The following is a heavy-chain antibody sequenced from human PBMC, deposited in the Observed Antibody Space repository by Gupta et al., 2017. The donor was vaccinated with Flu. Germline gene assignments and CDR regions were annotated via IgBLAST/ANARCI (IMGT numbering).Heavy chain of an antibody. V-gene: IGHV3-48*03. CDR2: ISSSGTTI. CDR1: RFTFSRYE. J-gene: IGHJ4*02. D-gene: IGHD1-26*01. CDR3: ARDRGAGYFDY. Sequence: EVQLVEPGGGLLQPGGSLRLSCAASRFTFSRYELNWVRQAPGKGLEWVSYISSSGTTIYYVDSVKGRFTISRDNAKNSLYLQMNSLRAEDTAVYYCARDRGAGYFDYWGQGTLVTVSS.